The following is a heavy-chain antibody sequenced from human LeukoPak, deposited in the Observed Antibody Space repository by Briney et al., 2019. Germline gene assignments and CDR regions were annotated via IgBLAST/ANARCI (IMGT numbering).Heavy chain of an antibody. CDR3: AREPLSRDYYDSSGFDY. CDR2: ISYDGSNK. D-gene: IGHD3-22*01. J-gene: IGHJ4*02. V-gene: IGHV3-30*19. Sequence: GGSLRLSCAASGFTFSSYGMHWVRQAPGKGLEGVAVISYDGSNKYYADSVKGRFTISRDNSKNTLYLQMNSLRAEDTAVYYCAREPLSRDYYDSSGFDYWGQGTLVTVSS. CDR1: GFTFSSYG.